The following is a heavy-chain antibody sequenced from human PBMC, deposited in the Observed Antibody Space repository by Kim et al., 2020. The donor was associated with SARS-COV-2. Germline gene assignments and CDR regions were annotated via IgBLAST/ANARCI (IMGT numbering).Heavy chain of an antibody. CDR3: ARQDIRMFEINAPGS. J-gene: IGHJ5*02. D-gene: IGHD2-2*01. V-gene: IGHV4-39*01. CDR2: IYNSGRT. CDR1: GGSISSSSYY. Sequence: SETLSLTCTVSGGSISSSSYYWGWIRQPPSKGLEWIGSIYNSGRTYYNPSLQSRVTISIDTSKMQFSLILRSVTAADTAVYFCARQDIRMFEINAPGSWGQGILVTVSS.